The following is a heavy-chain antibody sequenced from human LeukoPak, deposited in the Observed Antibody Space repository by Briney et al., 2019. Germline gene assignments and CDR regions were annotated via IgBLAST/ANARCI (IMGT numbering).Heavy chain of an antibody. CDR2: ISSSSSTI. V-gene: IGHV3-48*01. Sequence: PGGSLRLSCAASGFTFSSYSMNWVRQAPGKGLEWVSYISSSSSTIYYADSVKGRFTISRDNAKNSLYLQMNSLRAEDTAVYYCARDLLVQWELHDAFDIWGQGTMVTVSS. D-gene: IGHD1-26*01. J-gene: IGHJ3*02. CDR3: ARDLLVQWELHDAFDI. CDR1: GFTFSSYS.